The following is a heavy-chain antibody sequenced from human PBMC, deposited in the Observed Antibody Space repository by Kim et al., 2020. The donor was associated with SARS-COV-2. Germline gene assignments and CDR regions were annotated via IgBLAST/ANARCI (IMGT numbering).Heavy chain of an antibody. CDR3: ARGMMTSGGFIVYAFDI. V-gene: IGHV3-53*01. D-gene: IGHD3-16*02. Sequence: VKGRLTIPRANSNNPLYLQMNSLRAEDTAVYYCARGMMTSGGFIVYAFDIWGQGTLVTVSS. J-gene: IGHJ3*02.